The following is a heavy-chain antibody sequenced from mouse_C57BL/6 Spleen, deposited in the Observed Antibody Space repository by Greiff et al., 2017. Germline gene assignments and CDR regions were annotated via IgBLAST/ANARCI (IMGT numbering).Heavy chain of an antibody. V-gene: IGHV2-2*01. J-gene: IGHJ1*03. CDR3: ARNFGATVVAPYWYFDV. CDR2: IWSGGST. Sequence: QVQLQQSGPGLVQPSQSLSITCTVSGFSLTSYGVHWVRQSPGQGLEWLGVIWSGGSTDYNAAFISRLSISKDNSKSQVCFKMNSLQADDTAIYYCARNFGATVVAPYWYFDVWGTGTTVTVSS. CDR1: GFSLTSYG. D-gene: IGHD1-1*01.